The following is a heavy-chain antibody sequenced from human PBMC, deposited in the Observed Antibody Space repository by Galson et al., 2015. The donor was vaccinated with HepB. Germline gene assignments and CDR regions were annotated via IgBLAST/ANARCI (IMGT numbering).Heavy chain of an antibody. CDR1: GYPFSGYG. V-gene: IGHV3-30*02. D-gene: IGHD2-15*01. J-gene: IGHJ4*02. CDR3: GKDLGGSRDCSGGVCYPGDY. CDR2: IRYTGATT. Sequence: SLRLSCAASGYPFSGYGIHWVRQAPGKGLEWVAFIRYTGATTSFGDSVKGRFTISRDVSKNMAYLQMTSLRTEDTAVYYCGKDLGGSRDCSGGVCYPGDYRGQGTLVIVSS.